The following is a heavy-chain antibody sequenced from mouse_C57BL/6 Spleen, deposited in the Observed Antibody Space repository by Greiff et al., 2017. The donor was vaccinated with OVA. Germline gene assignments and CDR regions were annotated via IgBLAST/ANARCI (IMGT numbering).Heavy chain of an antibody. CDR3: AASYGSSYNYFDG. D-gene: IGHD1-1*01. J-gene: IGHJ1*03. CDR1: GYTFTSYW. Sequence: QVQLKQSGAELVKPGASVKLSCKASGYTFTSYWMQWVKQRPGQGLEWIGEIDPSDSYTNYNQKFKGKATLTVDTSSSTAYMQLSSLTSEDSAVYYCAASYGSSYNYFDGWGTGTTVTVSS. CDR2: IDPSDSYT. V-gene: IGHV1-50*01.